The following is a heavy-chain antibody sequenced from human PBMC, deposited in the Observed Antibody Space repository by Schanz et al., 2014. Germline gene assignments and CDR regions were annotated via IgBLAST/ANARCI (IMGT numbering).Heavy chain of an antibody. CDR1: GFTVNTNY. J-gene: IGHJ3*01. V-gene: IGHV3-53*01. CDR3: ARDEGKDGYNLAFDV. D-gene: IGHD5-12*01. Sequence: EVQLVESGGGLIQPGGSQRLSCAVSGFTVNTNYMSWVRQAPGKGLEWISSMYINSGSTQYADSVKGRFIISRDSSKNTLFLQMNSLRAEDTAVYFCARDEGKDGYNLAFDVWGQGTLVTVSS. CDR2: MYINSGST.